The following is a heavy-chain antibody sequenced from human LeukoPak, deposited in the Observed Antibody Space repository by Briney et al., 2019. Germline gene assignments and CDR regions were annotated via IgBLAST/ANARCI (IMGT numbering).Heavy chain of an antibody. V-gene: IGHV3-11*05. CDR1: GFTFSDYY. CDR3: AIDFKEEAVTSHEVFDY. CDR2: ISSSSSYT. J-gene: IGHJ4*02. Sequence: PGGSLRLSCAASGFTFSDYYMSWIRQAPGKGLEWVSFISSSSSYTNYADSVKGRFTISRDNAKNSLYLQVNSLRAEDTAVYYCAIDFKEEAVTSHEVFDYWGQGTLVTVSS. D-gene: IGHD6-19*01.